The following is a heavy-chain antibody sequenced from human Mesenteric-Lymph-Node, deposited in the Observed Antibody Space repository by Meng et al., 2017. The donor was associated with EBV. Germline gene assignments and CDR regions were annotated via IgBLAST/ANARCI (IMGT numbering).Heavy chain of an antibody. V-gene: IGHV4-4*02. J-gene: IGHJ1*01. D-gene: IGHD3-9*01. CDR3: ASHTTYSTTGYLFLQH. Sequence: QVQLLESGPGLVKPSGTLSLPCTVSGGSIRSNNWWTWVRQPPGKGLEWIGEIFHTGSTNYNPSLKSRVTMSVDKSKNLFSLTLNSVIAADTAVYYCASHTTYSTTGYLFLQHWGQGTLVTVSS. CDR2: IFHTGST. CDR1: GGSIRSNNW.